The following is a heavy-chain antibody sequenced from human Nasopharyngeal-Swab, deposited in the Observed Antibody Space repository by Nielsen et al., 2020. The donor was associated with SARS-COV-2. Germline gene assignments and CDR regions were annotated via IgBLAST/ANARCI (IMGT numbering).Heavy chain of an antibody. CDR3: ARVHCSRSSCSAPDYYYYYMDV. V-gene: IGHV3-74*03. CDR1: GFTFSNYW. Sequence: GESLKISCAASGFTFSNYWMHWVRQAPGKGLVWVSRINNDGSSTTDADSVKGRFTISRDNAKNSLYLQMNSLRVEDTAVYYCARVHCSRSSCSAPDYYYYYMDVWGKGTTVTVSS. CDR2: INNDGSST. D-gene: IGHD2-2*01. J-gene: IGHJ6*03.